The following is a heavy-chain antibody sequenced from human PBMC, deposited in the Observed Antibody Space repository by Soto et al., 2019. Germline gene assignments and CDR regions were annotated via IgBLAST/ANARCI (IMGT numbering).Heavy chain of an antibody. J-gene: IGHJ6*02. Sequence: EVQLVESGGGLVKPGGSLRLSCVASGFTFSGYSINWVRQAPGKGLEWVSYISGTSINIYYADSVKGRFTISRDNAKSAVYLQMNSLRAEDTAVYNCARGFRNGFNVWGQGTTVSVSS. CDR2: ISGTSINI. CDR3: ARGFRNGFNV. D-gene: IGHD2-8*01. CDR1: GFTFSGYS. V-gene: IGHV3-21*01.